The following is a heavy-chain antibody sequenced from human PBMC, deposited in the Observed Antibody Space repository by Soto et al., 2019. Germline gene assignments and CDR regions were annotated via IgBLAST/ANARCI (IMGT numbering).Heavy chain of an antibody. CDR3: ARGNNGCYSYNYALDV. D-gene: IGHD5-12*01. CDR2: IKQDGSET. CDR1: GFTFSTFW. J-gene: IGHJ6*02. Sequence: DVHLVESGGGLVQPGGSLRLSCAASGFTFSTFWMTWVRQAPGKGLEWVANIKQDGSETYYVDSVKGRFTISRDNAKNSLYLQMNSLTAEDTAVYYCARGNNGCYSYNYALDVWGQGTTVTVSS. V-gene: IGHV3-7*03.